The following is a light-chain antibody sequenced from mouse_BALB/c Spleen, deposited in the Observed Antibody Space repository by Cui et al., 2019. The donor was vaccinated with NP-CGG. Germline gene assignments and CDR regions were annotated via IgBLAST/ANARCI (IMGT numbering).Light chain of an antibody. CDR1: TGAVTTSNY. J-gene: IGLJ1*01. CDR2: GTN. Sequence: QAVVTRESALTTSPGETVTLTCRSSTGAVTTSNYDNWVQEKPDHLFTGLIGGTNNRAPGVPARFSGSLIGDKAALTITGAQTEDEAIYFCALWYSNHWVFGGGTKLTVL. CDR3: ALWYSNHWV. V-gene: IGLV1*01.